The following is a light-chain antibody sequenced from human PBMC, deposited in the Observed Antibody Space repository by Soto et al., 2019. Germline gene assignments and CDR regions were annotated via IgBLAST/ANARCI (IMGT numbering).Light chain of an antibody. CDR1: SSDVGGYNY. V-gene: IGLV2-14*03. Sequence: ALTQPASVSGSPGQSITISCTGTSSDVGGYNYVSWYQHHPGKAPKLMIYDVSNRPSGVSNRFSGSKSGNTASLAISGLQTQDEADYYCSSYTSATTYVFGTGTKVTVL. CDR2: DVS. CDR3: SSYTSATTYV. J-gene: IGLJ1*01.